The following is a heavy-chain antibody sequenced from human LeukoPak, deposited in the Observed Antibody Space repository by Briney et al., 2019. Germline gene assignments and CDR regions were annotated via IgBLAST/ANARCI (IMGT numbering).Heavy chain of an antibody. CDR3: AKDRIPGQGGAARILDY. D-gene: IGHD6-6*01. CDR2: MSGGGLST. J-gene: IGHJ4*02. V-gene: IGHV3-23*01. Sequence: HTGGSLRLSCGAPDSNIGTYAVTWVRQVPGKGLEWVSGMSGGGLSTYYARSVKGRFTISRDTSKNTFYLEMNSLGADDTALYYCAKDRIPGQGGAARILDYWGQGILVTVSS. CDR1: DSNIGTYA.